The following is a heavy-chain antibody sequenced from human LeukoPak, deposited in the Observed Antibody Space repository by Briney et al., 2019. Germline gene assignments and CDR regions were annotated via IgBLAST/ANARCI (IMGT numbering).Heavy chain of an antibody. Sequence: PSETLSLTCTVSGGSISSYYWSWIRQPPGKGLDWIGYIYYSGSTNYNPSLESRVTISVDTSKNQFSLKLSSVTAADTAVYYCARARPAYYYYGMDVWGQGTTVTVSS. CDR2: IYYSGST. J-gene: IGHJ6*02. CDR3: ARARPAYYYYGMDV. V-gene: IGHV4-59*01. CDR1: GGSISSYY.